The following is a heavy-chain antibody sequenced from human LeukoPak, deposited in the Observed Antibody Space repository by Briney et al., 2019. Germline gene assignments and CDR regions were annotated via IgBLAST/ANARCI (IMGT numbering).Heavy chain of an antibody. CDR1: GGTFSSYA. J-gene: IGHJ6*02. D-gene: IGHD1-7*01. CDR3: ARDGRNYLPYYYYGMDV. V-gene: IGHV1-69*13. Sequence: GASVKVSCKASGGTFSSYAISWVRQAPGQGLEWMGGIIPIFGTANYAQKFQGRVTITADESTSTAYMELRSLRSDDTAVYYCARDGRNYLPYYYYGMDVWGQGTTVTVSS. CDR2: IIPIFGTA.